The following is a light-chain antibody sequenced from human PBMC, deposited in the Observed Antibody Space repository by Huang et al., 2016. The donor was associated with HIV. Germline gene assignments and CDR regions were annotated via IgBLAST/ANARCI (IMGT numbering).Light chain of an antibody. Sequence: IVMTQSPATLSVSPGERPTLSCRASQSVSSNLSCFQQKPGQAPRLLINDASTRAARIPAGFCGGGFGTEFTLTISSRQSEDFAVYYCQQYNNWPPYTFGQGTKLEIK. CDR1: QSVSSN. V-gene: IGKV3-15*01. J-gene: IGKJ2*01. CDR2: DAS. CDR3: QQYNNWPPYT.